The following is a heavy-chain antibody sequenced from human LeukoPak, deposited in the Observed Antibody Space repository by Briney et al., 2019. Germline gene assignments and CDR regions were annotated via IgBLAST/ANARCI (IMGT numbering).Heavy chain of an antibody. J-gene: IGHJ1*01. CDR2: IYYSGST. Sequence: PSETLSLTCTVSGGSISSTGSFWGWIRQPPGKGLEWIGSIYYSGSTYYNPSLKSRVTISVDTSKNQFSLKLSSVTAADTAVYYCARGRNGYYGSGFGLQHWGQGTLVTVSS. D-gene: IGHD3-10*01. CDR3: ARGRNGYYGSGFGLQH. V-gene: IGHV4-39*07. CDR1: GGSISSTGSF.